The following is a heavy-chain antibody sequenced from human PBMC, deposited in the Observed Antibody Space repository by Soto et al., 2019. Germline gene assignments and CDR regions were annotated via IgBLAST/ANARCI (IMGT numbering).Heavy chain of an antibody. CDR2: IIPMFVTA. Sequence: QVQLVQSGAEVKKPESSVKVSCKAPGGTFSTYAISWVRQAPGQGLEWMGGIIPMFVTANYAQRFQDRVTITADESTNTVHMELSSLRSEDTAVYFCASGIQLWLRRINNGYSGWGQGTLVTVSS. V-gene: IGHV1-69*12. D-gene: IGHD5-18*01. CDR1: GGTFSTYA. J-gene: IGHJ4*02. CDR3: ASGIQLWLRRINNGYSG.